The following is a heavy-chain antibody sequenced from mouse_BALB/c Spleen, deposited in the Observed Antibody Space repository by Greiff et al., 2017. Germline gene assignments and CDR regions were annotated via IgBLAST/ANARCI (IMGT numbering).Heavy chain of an antibody. J-gene: IGHJ4*01. CDR2: IWGDGST. Sequence: VMLVESGPGLVAPSQSLSITCTVSGFSLTGYGVNWVRQPPGKGLEWLGMIWGDGSTYYNSALKSRLSISKDNSKSQVFLKMNSLQTDDTARYYCARRSYDYEDAMDYWGQGTSVTVSS. CDR1: GFSLTGYG. D-gene: IGHD2-4*01. V-gene: IGHV2-6-7*01. CDR3: ARRSYDYEDAMDY.